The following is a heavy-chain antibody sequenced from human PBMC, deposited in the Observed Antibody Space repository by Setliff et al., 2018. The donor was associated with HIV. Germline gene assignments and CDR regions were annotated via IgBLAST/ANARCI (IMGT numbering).Heavy chain of an antibody. CDR2: IHSSGST. Sequence: SETLSLTCTVSGGSVNDFYCNWIRQPPGKGPEWIGYIHSSGSTIYNPSLKSRITISLDTSKNQFSLKLSSVTAADTAVYYCARQWPYYYYMDVWGKGTTVTVS. V-gene: IGHV4-59*08. J-gene: IGHJ6*03. D-gene: IGHD5-12*01. CDR1: GGSVNDFY. CDR3: ARQWPYYYYMDV.